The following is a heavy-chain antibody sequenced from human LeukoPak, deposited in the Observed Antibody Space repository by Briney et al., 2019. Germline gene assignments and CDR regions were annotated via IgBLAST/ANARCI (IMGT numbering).Heavy chain of an antibody. Sequence: SETLSLTCAVYGGSFSGYYWSWIRQPPGKGLEWIGRIYTSGSTNYNPSLKSRVTISVDTSKNQFSLKLSSVTAADTAVYYCARDQYSSGRTYWGQGTLVTVSS. CDR1: GGSFSGYY. CDR2: IYTSGST. V-gene: IGHV4-59*10. D-gene: IGHD6-19*01. CDR3: ARDQYSSGRTY. J-gene: IGHJ4*02.